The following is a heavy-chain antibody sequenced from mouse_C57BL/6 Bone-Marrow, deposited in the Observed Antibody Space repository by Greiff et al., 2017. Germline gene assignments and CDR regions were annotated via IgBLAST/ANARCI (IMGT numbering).Heavy chain of an antibody. CDR1: GYSITSGYY. CDR2: ISYDGSN. D-gene: IGHD1-1*01. V-gene: IGHV3-6*01. Sequence: EVKLVESGPGLVKPSQSLSLTCSVTGYSITSGYYWNWIRQFPGNNLEWMGYISYDGSNNYNPSLKNRISITRDTSKNQFFLKLNSVTTEDTATYYCARWQYYGTPWGQGTTLTVSS. CDR3: ARWQYYGTP. J-gene: IGHJ2*01.